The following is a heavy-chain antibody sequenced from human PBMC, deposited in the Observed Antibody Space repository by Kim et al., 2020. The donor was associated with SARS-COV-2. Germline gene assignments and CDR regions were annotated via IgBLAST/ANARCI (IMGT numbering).Heavy chain of an antibody. D-gene: IGHD3-10*01. CDR3: ARDGSGSEMGYYYGMDV. CDR2: INSDGSST. V-gene: IGHV3-74*01. CDR1: GFTFSSYW. Sequence: GGSLRLSCAASGFTFSSYWMHWVRQAPGKGLVWVSRINSDGSSTSYADSVKGRFTISRDNAKNTLYLQMNSLRAEDTAVYYCARDGSGSEMGYYYGMDVWGQGTTVTVSS. J-gene: IGHJ6*02.